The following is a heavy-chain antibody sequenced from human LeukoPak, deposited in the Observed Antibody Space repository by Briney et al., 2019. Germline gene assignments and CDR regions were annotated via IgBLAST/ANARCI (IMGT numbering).Heavy chain of an antibody. CDR2: INPNSGGT. J-gene: IGHJ4*02. V-gene: IGHV1-2*07. CDR3: ARRPPISLTSGSCPFDY. D-gene: IGHD1-26*01. Sequence: ASVTVSSTVSGYTFTFYYLYWVGQAPGQGHEWMGWINPNSGGTNNAHKFQGRVTMTRDTSISTAYMELSRLRSDDTAVYYCARRPPISLTSGSCPFDYWGQGTLVTVSS. CDR1: GYTFTFYY.